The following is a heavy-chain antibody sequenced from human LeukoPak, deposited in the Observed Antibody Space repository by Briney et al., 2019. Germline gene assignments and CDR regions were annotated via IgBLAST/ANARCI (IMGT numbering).Heavy chain of an antibody. Sequence: SETLSLTCTVSGGSISSYYWSWIRQPPGQGLEWIGFIYYSGSTSYNPSLKSRVTISVDTSKNQFSLKLSSVTAADTAVYYCARDRVPGDIVVVPAAIEAYYYMDVWGKGTTVTVSS. CDR1: GGSISSYY. CDR2: IYYSGST. J-gene: IGHJ6*03. CDR3: ARDRVPGDIVVVPAAIEAYYYMDV. V-gene: IGHV4-59*01. D-gene: IGHD2-2*02.